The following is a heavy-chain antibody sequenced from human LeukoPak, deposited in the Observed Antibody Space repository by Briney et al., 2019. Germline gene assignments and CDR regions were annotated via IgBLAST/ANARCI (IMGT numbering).Heavy chain of an antibody. CDR3: ATLNLGRQWLENWFDP. D-gene: IGHD6-19*01. CDR2: FDPEDGKT. V-gene: IGHV1-24*01. CDR1: GYTLTELS. J-gene: IGHJ5*02. Sequence: ASVKVSCKVSGYTLTELSVHWVRQAPGKGLEWMGGFDPEDGKTVYAQKFQGRVTMTEDTSTDTAYMELSSLRSEDTAVYYCATLNLGRQWLENWFDPWGQGTLVTVSS.